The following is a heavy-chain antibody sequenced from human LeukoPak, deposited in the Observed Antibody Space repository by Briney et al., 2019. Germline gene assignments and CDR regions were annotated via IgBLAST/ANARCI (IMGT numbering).Heavy chain of an antibody. CDR1: GFTFSSYA. D-gene: IGHD3-16*01. J-gene: IGHJ4*02. CDR3: AKGEWVTYYDY. Sequence: GGSLRLSCAASGFTFSSYAMSWVRQAPGKGLEWVSAISNSGGTTYYADSVKGRFTISRDYSKNTLYLQMNSLRAEDTAVYYCAKGEWVTYYDYWGQGTLVTVSS. V-gene: IGHV3-23*01. CDR2: ISNSGGTT.